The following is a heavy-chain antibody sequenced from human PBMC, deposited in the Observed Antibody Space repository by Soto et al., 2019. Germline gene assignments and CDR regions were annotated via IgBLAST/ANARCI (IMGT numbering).Heavy chain of an antibody. CDR1: GYTFTSYA. V-gene: IGHV1-3*05. CDR3: ARGIAPYYFDY. Sequence: QVQLVQSGAEEKKPGASVKVSCKASGYTFTSYAMHWVRQAPGQRLEWMGWINAGNGNTKYSQKFQGRVTITRDTSASTAYLELSSLRSEDTAVYYCARGIAPYYFDYWGQGTLVTVSS. CDR2: INAGNGNT. J-gene: IGHJ4*02. D-gene: IGHD6-13*01.